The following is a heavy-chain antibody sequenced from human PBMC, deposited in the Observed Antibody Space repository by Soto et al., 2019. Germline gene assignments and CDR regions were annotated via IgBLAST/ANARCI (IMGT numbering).Heavy chain of an antibody. CDR1: GGSISTSNW. V-gene: IGHV4-4*02. J-gene: IGHJ4*02. Sequence: QVQLQESGPGLVKPSGTLSLTCAVSGGSISTSNWWSWVRQPPGKGLEWIGEVYHSGSTNYHPSFKSRVAMSVDKSKNQFSLKLNSVTAADTAVYYCARTSTSGTRVDYWGQGSLVGVSS. D-gene: IGHD1-1*01. CDR3: ARTSTSGTRVDY. CDR2: VYHSGST.